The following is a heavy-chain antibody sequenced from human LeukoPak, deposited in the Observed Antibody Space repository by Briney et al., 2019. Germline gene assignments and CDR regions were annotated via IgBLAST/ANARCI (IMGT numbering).Heavy chain of an antibody. CDR3: AREGYDSSGYYSGFDY. Sequence: SETLSLTCTVSRGSISSYYWSWIRQPPGKGLEWIGYIYYSGSTNYNPSLKSRVTISVDTSKNQFSLKLSSVTAADTAVYYCAREGYDSSGYYSGFDYWGQGTLVTVSS. D-gene: IGHD3-22*01. V-gene: IGHV4-59*01. CDR2: IYYSGST. J-gene: IGHJ4*02. CDR1: RGSISSYY.